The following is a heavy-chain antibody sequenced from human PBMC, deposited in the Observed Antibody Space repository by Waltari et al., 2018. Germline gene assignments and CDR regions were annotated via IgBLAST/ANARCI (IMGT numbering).Heavy chain of an antibody. Sequence: EVQLVESGGGLVQPGRSLRLSCAASGFTFDDYAMHWVRQAPGKGLEWVSGISWNSGSIGYADSVKGRFTISRDNAKNSLYLQINSLRAEDTALYYCAKDLGGSSSAFDIWGQGTMVTVSS. CDR2: ISWNSGSI. J-gene: IGHJ3*02. V-gene: IGHV3-9*01. CDR1: GFTFDDYA. D-gene: IGHD6-6*01. CDR3: AKDLGGSSSAFDI.